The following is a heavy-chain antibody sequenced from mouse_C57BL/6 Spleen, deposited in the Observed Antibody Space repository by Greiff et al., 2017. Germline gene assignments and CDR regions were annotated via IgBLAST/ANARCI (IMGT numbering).Heavy chain of an antibody. CDR2: LWGVGST. CDR3: ATRSGTWAY. D-gene: IGHD4-1*01. CDR1: GFSLTSYG. Sequence: VQLVESGPGLVAPSQSLSISCTVSGFSLTSYGVDWVSQSPGKGLEWLGVLWGVGSTNYNSALKSRLSISNDNSKSQVFLKMHSLQTDDTAMYYGATRSGTWAYWGQGTLVTVAA. V-gene: IGHV2-6*01. J-gene: IGHJ3*01.